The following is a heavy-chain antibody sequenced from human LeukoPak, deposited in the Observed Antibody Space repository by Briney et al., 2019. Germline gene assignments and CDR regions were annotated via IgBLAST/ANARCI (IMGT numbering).Heavy chain of an antibody. J-gene: IGHJ4*02. V-gene: IGHV4-30-4*01. CDR1: GGSISSGDYY. CDR3: ARDRAGSFDY. Sequence: SETLSLTCTVSGGSISSGDYYWSWIRQPPGKGLEWIGYIYYSGSTYYNPSLESRVTISVDTSKNQFSLKLSSVTAADTAVYYCARDRAGSFDYWGQGTLVTVSS. CDR2: IYYSGST. D-gene: IGHD6-13*01.